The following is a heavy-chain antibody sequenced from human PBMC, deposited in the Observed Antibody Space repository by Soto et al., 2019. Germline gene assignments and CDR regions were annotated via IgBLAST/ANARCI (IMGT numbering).Heavy chain of an antibody. CDR2: ISYDGSNK. Sequence: PGGSLRLSCAASGFTFSSYAMRWVRQAPGKGLEWVAVISYDGSNKYYADSVKGRFTISRDNSKNTLYLQMNSLRAEDTAVYYCVFLLTGITFSRHEYYYYYGMDVWGQGTTVTVSS. V-gene: IGHV3-30-3*01. CDR1: GFTFSSYA. CDR3: VFLLTGITFSRHEYYYYYGMDV. J-gene: IGHJ6*02. D-gene: IGHD3-9*01.